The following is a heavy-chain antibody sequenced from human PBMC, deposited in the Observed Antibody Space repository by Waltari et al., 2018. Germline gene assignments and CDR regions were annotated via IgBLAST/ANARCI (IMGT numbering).Heavy chain of an antibody. V-gene: IGHV1-2*04. CDR1: GYTFTDSP. CDR3: ARRSCTGECYAPYVY. Sequence: QVQLLQSRAEVTTPGASVKVSCEHSGYTFTDSPIPWVRQAPGQGLEWMGWINPKSGGTYHAQTFQGWVTMTRDTSTSTVYMELSSLKSDDTAVYYCARRSCTGECYAPYVYWGQGSLVTVSS. CDR2: INPKSGGT. J-gene: IGHJ4*02. D-gene: IGHD2-8*02.